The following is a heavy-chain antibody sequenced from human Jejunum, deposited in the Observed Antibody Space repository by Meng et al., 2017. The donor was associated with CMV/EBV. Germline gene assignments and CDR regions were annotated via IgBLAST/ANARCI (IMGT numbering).Heavy chain of an antibody. D-gene: IGHD6-6*01. J-gene: IGHJ4*02. CDR1: GFTFRTYG. CDR2: IRNDGSNK. V-gene: IGHV3-30*02. CDR3: VKEGLEY. Sequence: QGGLGGFGGGVVQPGASLSLSLATSGFTFRTYGMHWVRQAPGKGLEWVTFIRNDGSNKYYVDSVKGRFTTSRDNSKNTVYLQVNSLRVEDTAVYYCVKEGLEYWGQGTLVTVSS.